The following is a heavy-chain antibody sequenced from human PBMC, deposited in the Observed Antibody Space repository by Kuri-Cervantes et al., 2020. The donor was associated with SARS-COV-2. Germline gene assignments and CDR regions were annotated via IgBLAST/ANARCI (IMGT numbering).Heavy chain of an antibody. Sequence: ESLKISCTVSGGSISSSSYYWGWIRQPPGKGLEWIGSIYYSGSTYYNPSLKSRVTISVDTSKNQFSLKLSSVTAADTAVYYCARAPEMATIWGRSWGQGTLVTVSS. J-gene: IGHJ5*02. D-gene: IGHD5-24*01. V-gene: IGHV4-39*01. CDR1: GGSISSSSYY. CDR3: ARAPEMATIWGRS. CDR2: IYYSGST.